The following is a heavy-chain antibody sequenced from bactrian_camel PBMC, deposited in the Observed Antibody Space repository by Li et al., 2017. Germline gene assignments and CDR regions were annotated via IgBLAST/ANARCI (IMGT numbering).Heavy chain of an antibody. CDR1: GFTSNMCD. CDR2: IDTVGMT. D-gene: IGHD6*01. Sequence: HVQLVESGGVTVQPGGSLRLSCTAPGFTSNMCDMDWYRQAPGKEREFVASIDTVGMTKYADSVKGRFTISQGNPKNTVYLQMNTLKPEDTAMFYCTAGKSRTCPSPDNYWGQGTQVTVS. CDR3: TAGKSRTCPSPDNY. V-gene: IGHV3S53*01. J-gene: IGHJ4*01.